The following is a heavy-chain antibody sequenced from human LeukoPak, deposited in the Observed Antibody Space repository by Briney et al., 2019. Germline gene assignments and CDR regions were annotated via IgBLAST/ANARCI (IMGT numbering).Heavy chain of an antibody. D-gene: IGHD6-19*01. CDR3: ARCRIAGAFDY. CDR2: ISVYNGNT. J-gene: IGHJ4*02. CDR1: GYTFASYG. V-gene: IGHV1-18*01. Sequence: ASVKVSCKASGYTFASYGISWVRQAPGQGLEWMGWISVYNGNTNYAQNLQGRVTMTTDTSTSTAYMELRSLRSDDTAVYYCARCRIAGAFDYWGQGTLVTVSS.